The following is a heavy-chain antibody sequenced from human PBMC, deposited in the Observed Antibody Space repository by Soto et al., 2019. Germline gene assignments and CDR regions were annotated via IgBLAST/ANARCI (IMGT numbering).Heavy chain of an antibody. CDR3: GKVGSGCFGGWFKA. Sequence: QVRLVESGGGVVQPGRSRKLSCAASGFTLSSSGMHWVRQAPGKGLEWVAVMSYDGTNTDYADSVKGRFTVSRDNSKNTLFQERKSLRIEDTAGYFGGKVGSGCFGGWFKAGAQETLVTLSS. CDR2: MSYDGTNT. D-gene: IGHD5-12*01. J-gene: IGHJ4*02. V-gene: IGHV3-30*18. CDR1: GFTLSSSG.